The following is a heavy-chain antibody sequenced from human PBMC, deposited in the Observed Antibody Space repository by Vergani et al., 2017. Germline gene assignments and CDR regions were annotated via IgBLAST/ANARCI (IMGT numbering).Heavy chain of an antibody. V-gene: IGHV4-39*01. CDR1: GGSISSSRYY. CDR3: ARRDYYDSSGYN. J-gene: IGHJ4*02. CDR2: IYYSGST. D-gene: IGHD3-22*01. Sequence: QVQLQQWGAGLLKPSETLSLTCTVSGGSISSSRYYWGWIRQPPGKGLEWIGSIYYSGSTYYNPSLKSRVTLSVDPSKNQFSLKLSAVTAADTAVYYCARRDYYDSSGYNWGQGTLVTVSS.